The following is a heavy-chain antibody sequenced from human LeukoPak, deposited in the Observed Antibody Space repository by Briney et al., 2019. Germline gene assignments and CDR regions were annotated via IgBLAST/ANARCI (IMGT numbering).Heavy chain of an antibody. CDR1: GGSISSGSYY. J-gene: IGHJ6*03. D-gene: IGHD6-19*01. CDR3: ARVAVGKQLAPTYYYYMDV. Sequence: PSETLSLTCTVSGGSISSGSYYWSWIRQPAGKGLEWIGYIYYSGSTNYNPSLESRVTISVDTSKNQFSLKLSSVTAADTAVYYCARVAVGKQLAPTYYYYMDVWGKGTTVTVSS. V-gene: IGHV4-61*10. CDR2: IYYSGST.